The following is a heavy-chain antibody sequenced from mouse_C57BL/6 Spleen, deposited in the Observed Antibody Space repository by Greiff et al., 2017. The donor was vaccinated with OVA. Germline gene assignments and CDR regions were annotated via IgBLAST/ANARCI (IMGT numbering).Heavy chain of an antibody. CDR1: GYTFTSYW. V-gene: IGHV1-55*01. D-gene: IGHD3-2*02. CDR3: ARQLRLQGYYFDY. J-gene: IGHJ2*01. Sequence: QVQLKQSGAELVKPGASVKMSCKASGYTFTSYWITWVKQRPGQGLEWIGDIYPGSGSTNYNEKFKSKATLTVDTSSSTAYMQLSSRTSEDSAVYYWARQLRLQGYYFDYWGKGTTLTVSS. CDR2: IYPGSGST.